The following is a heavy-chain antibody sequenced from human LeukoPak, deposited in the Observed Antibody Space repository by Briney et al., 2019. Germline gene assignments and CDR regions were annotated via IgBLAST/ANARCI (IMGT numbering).Heavy chain of an antibody. CDR3: TRDILTGYHKYFDY. D-gene: IGHD3-9*01. J-gene: IGHJ4*02. CDR1: GFSFGGYG. V-gene: IGHV3-33*01. CDR2: IWYDASNK. Sequence: GGSLRLSCAASGFSFGGYGMHWVRQAPGKGLEWVAHIWYDASNKQHADSVKGRFTTSRDNSKNMLYLEMNNLRVEDTAVYYCTRDILTGYHKYFDYWGQGTLVTVSS.